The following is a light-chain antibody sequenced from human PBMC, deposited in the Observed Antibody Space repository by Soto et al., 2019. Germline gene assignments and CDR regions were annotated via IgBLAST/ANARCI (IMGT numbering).Light chain of an antibody. Sequence: QSVLTQPASVSGSPGQSITISCTGTSSDVGDYNYVSWYQHHPGKAPTVIIYEVTNRPSGVSNRFSGSKSGNTASLTISGLQAEDESDYYCSSYTTSSTLSYVFGIGTKLTVL. CDR2: EVT. J-gene: IGLJ1*01. CDR1: SSDVGDYNY. V-gene: IGLV2-14*01. CDR3: SSYTTSSTLSYV.